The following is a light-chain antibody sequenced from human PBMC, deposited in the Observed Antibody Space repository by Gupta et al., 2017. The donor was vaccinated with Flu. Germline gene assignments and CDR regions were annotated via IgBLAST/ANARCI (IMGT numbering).Light chain of an antibody. CDR1: SSDVGRSDY. CDR2: DVT. V-gene: IGLV2-14*01. Sequence: QSALTQPASVSGSPRQSTTISCTGTSSDVGRSDYVSWYQQHPDKAPKLIIYDVTNRPSGVSSRFSGSKSGNTASLTISGLQAEDETDYYCSSYTSGSTFYVFGTGTKVTVL. J-gene: IGLJ1*01. CDR3: SSYTSGSTFYV.